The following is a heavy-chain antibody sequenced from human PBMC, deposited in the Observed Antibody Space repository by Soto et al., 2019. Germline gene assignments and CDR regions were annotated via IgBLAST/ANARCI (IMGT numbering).Heavy chain of an antibody. J-gene: IGHJ4*02. D-gene: IGHD3-22*01. CDR2: ISGSGDRT. Sequence: EVQLLESGGGLVQPGGSLRLSCAASGITISNYPMSWVRQAPGKGLDWVSGISGSGDRTYYADSAKCRFTISKDISRNSLSLQLDSLGVEDTAVYFCVKDDGGYPSTAPHWGQGTLGTVSS. V-gene: IGHV3-23*01. CDR1: GITISNYP. CDR3: VKDDGGYPSTAPH.